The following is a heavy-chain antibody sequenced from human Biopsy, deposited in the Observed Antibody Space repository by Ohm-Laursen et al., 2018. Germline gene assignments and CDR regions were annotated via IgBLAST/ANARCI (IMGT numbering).Heavy chain of an antibody. CDR1: GFAFKNYA. D-gene: IGHD4-17*01. CDR3: ASDLNGDPSAFGY. V-gene: IGHV3-23*01. Sequence: SLRLSCAASGFAFKNYAMNWVRQAPGKGLDWVSSIDSSAASTFYADSVKGRFTISRDNSKNTLFLQMNSLRAADTAIYYCASDLNGDPSAFGYWGQGTPVTVSS. CDR2: IDSSAAST. J-gene: IGHJ4*02.